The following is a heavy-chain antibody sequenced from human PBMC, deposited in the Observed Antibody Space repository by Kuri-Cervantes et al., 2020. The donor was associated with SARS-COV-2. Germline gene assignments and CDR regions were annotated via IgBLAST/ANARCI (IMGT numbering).Heavy chain of an antibody. CDR1: GYIFTSYY. D-gene: IGHD1-26*01. CDR3: GRDDDSGSLPDC. J-gene: IGHJ4*02. Sequence: ASVKVSCKAPGYIFTSYYMHWVRQVPGQGLEWMGIISLTSGSTNYAQRFQGRVTMTRDTSTSTVYMELGSLRSEDTAVYYCGRDDDSGSLPDCWGQGTLGTVSS. CDR2: ISLTSGST. V-gene: IGHV1-46*01.